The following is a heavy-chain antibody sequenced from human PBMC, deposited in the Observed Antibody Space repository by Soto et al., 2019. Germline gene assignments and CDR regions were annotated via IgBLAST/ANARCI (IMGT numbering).Heavy chain of an antibody. CDR1: GFTFRNYN. J-gene: IGHJ4*02. CDR2: ISTGGAYM. Sequence: EVQLVESGGGLVKAGGSLRLFCTASGFTFRNYNMNWVRQAPGKGLEWVSSISTGGAYMFYADSVKGRSTISRDNAQNSLFLQIDSPRAEDTAVYYCARDIASPGGDYFDSWDQGTLVTVSS. D-gene: IGHD2-21*01. V-gene: IGHV3-21*06. CDR3: ARDIASPGGDYFDS.